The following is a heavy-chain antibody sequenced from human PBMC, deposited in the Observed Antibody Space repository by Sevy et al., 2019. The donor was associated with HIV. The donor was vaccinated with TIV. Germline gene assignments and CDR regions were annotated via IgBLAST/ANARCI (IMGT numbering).Heavy chain of an antibody. V-gene: IGHV1-18*01. D-gene: IGHD3-22*01. CDR2: ISAYNGNT. CDR1: GYTFTSYG. CDR3: ARGPRKYYDSSGYYYPPSY. J-gene: IGHJ4*02. Sequence: ASVKVSCEASGYTFTSYGIIWVRQAPGQGLEWMGWISAYNGNTNYPQRLQGSVTMTTDTSTSTAYMELTSLRSDDTAVYYCARGPRKYYDSSGYYYPPSYWGQGTLVTVSS.